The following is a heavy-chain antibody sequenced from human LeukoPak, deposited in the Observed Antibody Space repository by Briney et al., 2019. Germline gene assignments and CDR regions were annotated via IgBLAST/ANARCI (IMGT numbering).Heavy chain of an antibody. CDR3: ARDWNSSGDNLEY. J-gene: IGHJ4*02. D-gene: IGHD3-22*01. CDR2: IYYSGST. V-gene: IGHV4-39*07. Sequence: PSETLSLTCTVSGGSISSSSYYWGWIRQPPGKGLEWIGSIYYSGSTYYNPSLKSRVTISVDTSKNQFSLKLSSVTAADTAVYYCARDWNSSGDNLEYWGQGILVTVSS. CDR1: GGSISSSSYY.